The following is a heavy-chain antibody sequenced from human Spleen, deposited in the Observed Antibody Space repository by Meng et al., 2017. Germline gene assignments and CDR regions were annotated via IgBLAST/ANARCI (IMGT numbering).Heavy chain of an antibody. CDR2: INHSGST. CDR1: GWYYTGDY. Sequence: WSAVRCKLWETLPLSCALYGWYYTGDYWSWICPHTGKGLEWIGEINHSGSTNYNPSLESRATISVDTSQNNLSLKLSSVTAADSAVYYCARGPTTMAHDFDYWGQGTLVTVSS. V-gene: IGHV4-34*01. J-gene: IGHJ4*02. D-gene: IGHD4-11*01. CDR3: ARGPTTMAHDFDY.